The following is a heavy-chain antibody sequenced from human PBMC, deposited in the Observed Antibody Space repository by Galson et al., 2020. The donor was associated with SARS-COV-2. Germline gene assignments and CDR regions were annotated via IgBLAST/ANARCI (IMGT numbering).Heavy chain of an antibody. D-gene: IGHD3-10*01. CDR1: GFTFRSYA. CDR2: FSGSGGVP. CDR3: ARGGLFGELLVPFDY. Sequence: PGVSLRLSCAASGFTFRSYAMNWVRQAPGKGLEWVSVFSGSGGVPYYTDSVKGRFTVSRDDSKNTLYLQMNSLRAEDTAIYYCARGGLFGELLVPFDYWGQGTLVTVSS. J-gene: IGHJ4*02. V-gene: IGHV3-23*01.